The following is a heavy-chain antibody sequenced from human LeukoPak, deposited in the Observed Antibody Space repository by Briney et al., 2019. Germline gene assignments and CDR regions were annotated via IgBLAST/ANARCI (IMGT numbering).Heavy chain of an antibody. Sequence: GGSLRLSCAASGFTFSNYWMSWVRQAPGKGLEWVANIKQDASEKYYVNSVKGRFTIFRDNAKNSLNLQMNSLRPEDTAVYYCARDGWRFGELSDYWGQGTMVTVSS. CDR2: IKQDASEK. D-gene: IGHD3-10*01. CDR3: ARDGWRFGELSDY. V-gene: IGHV3-7*04. J-gene: IGHJ4*03. CDR1: GFTFSNYW.